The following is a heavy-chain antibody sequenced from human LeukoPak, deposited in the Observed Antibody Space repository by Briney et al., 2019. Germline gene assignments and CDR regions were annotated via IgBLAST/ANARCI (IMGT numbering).Heavy chain of an antibody. CDR1: GFTFSSYS. CDR3: ARDSDFDSSGYYPYYYYYYKMDV. CDR2: ISSSSSYK. D-gene: IGHD3-22*01. Sequence: GGSLTLSCAASGFTFSSYSMNWVRQAQGKGREGVSSISSSSSYKYYEDSVKGRFTISRDNGKNSLFLQMNSLRAEDTAVYYCARDSDFDSSGYYPYYYYYYKMDVWGQGATLTVSS. J-gene: IGHJ6*02. V-gene: IGHV3-21*01.